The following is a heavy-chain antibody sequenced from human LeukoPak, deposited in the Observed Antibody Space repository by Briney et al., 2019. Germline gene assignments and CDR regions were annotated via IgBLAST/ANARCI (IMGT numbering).Heavy chain of an antibody. CDR1: GFTVSSNY. D-gene: IGHD4-23*01. Sequence: GGSLRLSCAASGFTVSSNYMSWDRQAPGKGLEWVSVIYSGGSTYYADSVKGRFTISRDNSKNTLYLQMNSLRAEDTAVYYCARGVVTTSFDYWGQGTLVTVSS. V-gene: IGHV3-66*02. CDR3: ARGVVTTSFDY. J-gene: IGHJ4*02. CDR2: IYSGGST.